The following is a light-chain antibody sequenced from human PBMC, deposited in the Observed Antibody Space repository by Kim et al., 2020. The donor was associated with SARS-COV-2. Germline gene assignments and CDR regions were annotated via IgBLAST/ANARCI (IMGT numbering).Light chain of an antibody. CDR3: SSYAGGRYV. CDR1: SSGIGAYNY. CDR2: EVT. J-gene: IGLJ1*01. Sequence: PGQSGTISCTGTSSGIGAYNYGSWYHQPPGTAPKLMICEVTNRPSGVPDRFSGSKSGNTASLTISGLQAEDEAYYYCSSYAGGRYVFGTGTKVTVL. V-gene: IGLV2-8*01.